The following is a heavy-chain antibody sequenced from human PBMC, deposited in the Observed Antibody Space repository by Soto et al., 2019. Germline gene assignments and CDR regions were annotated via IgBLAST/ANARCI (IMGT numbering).Heavy chain of an antibody. Sequence: SVKVSCKASGGAYSSYTMSWLRQAPGQGLEWMGRIIPILGIANYAQKFQGRVTITADESTSTAYMELSSLRSEDTAVYYCARYCSGGSCVTWFDSWGQGTLVTVSS. CDR2: IIPILGIA. CDR3: ARYCSGGSCVTWFDS. J-gene: IGHJ5*01. V-gene: IGHV1-69*02. CDR1: GGAYSSYT. D-gene: IGHD2-15*01.